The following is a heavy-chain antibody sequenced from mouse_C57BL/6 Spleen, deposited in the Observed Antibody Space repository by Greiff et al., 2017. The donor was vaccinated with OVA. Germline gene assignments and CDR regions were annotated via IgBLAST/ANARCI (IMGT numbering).Heavy chain of an antibody. CDR1: GYTFTDYE. V-gene: IGHV1-15*01. CDR3: TRSLDSSGYKYYYSMDY. J-gene: IGHJ4*01. D-gene: IGHD3-2*02. Sequence: QVQLQQSGAELVRPGASVTLSCKASGYTFTDYEMHWVKQTPVHGLEWIGAIDPETGGTAYNQKFKGKAILTADKSSSTAYMELRSLTSEDSAVYYCTRSLDSSGYKYYYSMDYWGQGTSGTVSS. CDR2: IDPETGGT.